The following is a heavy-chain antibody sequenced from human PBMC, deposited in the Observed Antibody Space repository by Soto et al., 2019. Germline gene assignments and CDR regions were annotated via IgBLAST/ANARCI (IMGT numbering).Heavy chain of an antibody. CDR2: IYYSGST. D-gene: IGHD6-13*01. Sequence: SETLSLTCTVSGGSISSYYWSWIRQPPGKGLEWIGYIYYSGSTKYNPSLKSRVTISVDTSKNQFSLKLSSVTAADTAVYYCARRYSSSFDFWGQGTLVTVSS. J-gene: IGHJ4*02. CDR1: GGSISSYY. CDR3: ARRYSSSFDF. V-gene: IGHV4-59*08.